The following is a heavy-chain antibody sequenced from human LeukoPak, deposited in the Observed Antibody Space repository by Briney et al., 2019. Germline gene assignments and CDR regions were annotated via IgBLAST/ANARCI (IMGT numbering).Heavy chain of an antibody. V-gene: IGHV3-7*01. J-gene: IGHJ6*02. CDR3: TRDYSGSRNYFYYYGMHV. CDR2: IKQDGSEK. Sequence: GGSLRLSCVASEFTFSSYWMNWVRQAPGKGLEWVANIKQDGSEKYYVDSVKGRFTISRDNAKNSLYLQMNSLTAEDTAVYYCTRDYSGSRNYFYYYGMHVWGQGTMVTVSS. CDR1: EFTFSSYW. D-gene: IGHD3-10*01.